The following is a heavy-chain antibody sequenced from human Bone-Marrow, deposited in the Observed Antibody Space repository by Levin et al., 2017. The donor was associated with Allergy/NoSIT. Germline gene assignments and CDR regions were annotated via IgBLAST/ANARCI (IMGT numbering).Heavy chain of an antibody. CDR3: ANNYGDSNYFDS. CDR2: VHYSGSI. V-gene: IGHV4-39*07. CDR1: GGSITISNYY. Sequence: SETLSLTCTVSGGSITISNYYWGWLRQPPGKGLEWIGSVHYSGSIYYNPSLKSRVTISVDTSKNQFSLKLSSVTAADTAVYYCANNYGDSNYFDSWGQGTLVTVSS. D-gene: IGHD4-17*01. J-gene: IGHJ4*02.